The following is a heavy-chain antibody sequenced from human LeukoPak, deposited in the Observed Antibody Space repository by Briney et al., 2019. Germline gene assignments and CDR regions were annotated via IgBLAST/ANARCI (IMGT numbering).Heavy chain of an antibody. V-gene: IGHV3-21*01. J-gene: IGHJ4*02. D-gene: IGHD6-13*01. CDR1: GFTFSTYY. CDR2: ISSSNSYI. CDR3: ARGTYSSSWFLDY. Sequence: GGSLRLSCAASGFTFSTYYMNWVRQAPGKGLEWVSSISSSNSYIYYADSMKGRFTISRDNAKDSLYLQMSSLRAEDTAVYYCARGTYSSSWFLDYWGQGTLVTVSS.